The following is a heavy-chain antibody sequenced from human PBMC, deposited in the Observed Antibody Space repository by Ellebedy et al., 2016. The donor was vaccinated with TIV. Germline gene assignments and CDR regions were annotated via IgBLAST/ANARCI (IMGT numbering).Heavy chain of an antibody. D-gene: IGHD3-10*01. J-gene: IGHJ6*01. V-gene: IGHV3-53*01. CDR1: KLAVSGNY. CDR2: IYSGGST. Sequence: GESLKISCAGSKLAVSGNYMSWVRQAPGKGLECVALIYSGGSTYFADPVKGRFIVSRDSAKRALYLQMSGLRVEDTAVYYCVRRSWLGFGGSYGLDVWGLGTTVIVS. CDR3: VRRSWLGFGGSYGLDV.